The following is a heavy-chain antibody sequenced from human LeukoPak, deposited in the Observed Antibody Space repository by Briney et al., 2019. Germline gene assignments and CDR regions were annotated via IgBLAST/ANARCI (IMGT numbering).Heavy chain of an antibody. V-gene: IGHV4-59*08. D-gene: IGHD6-19*01. CDR1: GGSISSYY. CDR2: IYYSGST. CDR3: ARGFSSAWYAEFFQH. J-gene: IGHJ1*01. Sequence: SETLSLTCTVSGGSISSYYWSWIRQPPGKGLEWIGYIYYSGSTNYNPSLMSRVTMSIDTSKSQFSLKLTSVTAADTAVYCCARGFSSAWYAEFFQHWGQGTLVAVSS.